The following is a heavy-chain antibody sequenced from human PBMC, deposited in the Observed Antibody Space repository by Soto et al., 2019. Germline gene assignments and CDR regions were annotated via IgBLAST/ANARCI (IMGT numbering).Heavy chain of an antibody. D-gene: IGHD3-10*01. CDR3: AMDYGSGTTPWYFDL. Sequence: QVQLVQSGAEVKKPGASVKVSCKASGYTFTNYGISWVRQAPGQGLEWMGGISTFSGNPNYAQKPQGRVTITTDTPTGTAYRELTRLRSDDMAVSYCAMDYGSGTTPWYFDLWGRGTLVTVCS. J-gene: IGHJ2*01. CDR2: ISTFSGNP. V-gene: IGHV1-18*03. CDR1: GYTFTNYG.